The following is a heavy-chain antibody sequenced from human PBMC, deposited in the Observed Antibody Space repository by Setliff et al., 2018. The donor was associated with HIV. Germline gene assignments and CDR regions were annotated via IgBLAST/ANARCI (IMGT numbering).Heavy chain of an antibody. CDR1: GGSISSYY. V-gene: IGHV4-4*08. CDR2: IYTSGST. J-gene: IGHJ4*02. Sequence: SETLSLTCTVSGGSISSYYWSWIRQPPGKGLEWIGYIYTSGSTNYNPSLQSRVTISVDTSKNQFSLKLSSVTAADTAVYYCARHFGWLPREIDYWGQGTLVTVSS. D-gene: IGHD5-12*01. CDR3: ARHFGWLPREIDY.